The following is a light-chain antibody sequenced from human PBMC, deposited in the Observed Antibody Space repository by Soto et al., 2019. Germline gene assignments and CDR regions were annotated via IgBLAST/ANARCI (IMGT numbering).Light chain of an antibody. Sequence: LTQPRSVSGSPGQSVTISCTGTSSDVGNYNYVSWYQQYPGKAPKLMIYEVSKRPSGVPDRFSGSKSGNTASLTISGLQTEDEADYYCCSYAGSFTWLFGGGTKLTVL. V-gene: IGLV2-11*01. J-gene: IGLJ3*02. CDR2: EVS. CDR1: SSDVGNYNY. CDR3: CSYAGSFTWL.